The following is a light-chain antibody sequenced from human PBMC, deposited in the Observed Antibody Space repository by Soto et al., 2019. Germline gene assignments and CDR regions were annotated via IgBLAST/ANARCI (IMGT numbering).Light chain of an antibody. Sequence: DIVLTQSPGTLSLSPGERATLSCRASQSVGSAYLSWYQQKPGQAPRLLIYGASSRATGIPDRFSGIGSGTDFTLTISRLEPEDFAVYYCQQYGTSPLTFGGGTKVDIK. J-gene: IGKJ4*01. CDR1: QSVGSAY. V-gene: IGKV3-20*01. CDR2: GAS. CDR3: QQYGTSPLT.